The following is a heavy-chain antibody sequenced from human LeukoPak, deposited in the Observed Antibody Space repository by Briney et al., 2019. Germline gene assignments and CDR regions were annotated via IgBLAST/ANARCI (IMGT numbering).Heavy chain of an antibody. J-gene: IGHJ4*02. V-gene: IGHV1-18*01. Sequence: ASVKVSFKASGYTFTSYGISWVRQAPGQGLEWMGWISAYNGDTNYAQKFQGRVTMTTDTSTSTAYMELRSLRSDDTAVYYCARDAKVTTTSLDYWGQGTLVTVSS. CDR1: GYTFTSYG. D-gene: IGHD4-11*01. CDR2: ISAYNGDT. CDR3: ARDAKVTTTSLDY.